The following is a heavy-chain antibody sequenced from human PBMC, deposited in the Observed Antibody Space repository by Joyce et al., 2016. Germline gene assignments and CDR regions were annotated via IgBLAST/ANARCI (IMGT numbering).Heavy chain of an antibody. Sequence: EVQLVQSGTEVKNSGESLKIACKVSGDYFDNYWIAWGRQMPGKGLEWMGIIRLGDSDSSHSPSFQGQVTISADKSTGTAYLQWTSLQASDTAIYYCAGGTGWVFHYWGQGALVSVSS. V-gene: IGHV5-51*01. D-gene: IGHD7-27*01. CDR2: IRLGDSDS. J-gene: IGHJ4*02. CDR1: GDYFDNYW. CDR3: AGGTGWVFHY.